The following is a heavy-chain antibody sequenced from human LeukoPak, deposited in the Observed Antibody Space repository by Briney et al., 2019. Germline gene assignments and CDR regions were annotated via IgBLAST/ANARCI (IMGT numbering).Heavy chain of an antibody. CDR1: GGSISSYY. Sequence: SETLSLTCTVSGGSISSYYWSWIRQPPGKGLEWIGYIYYSGSTNYNPSLKSRVTISVDTSKNQFSLKLSSVTAADTAVYYCARVAATGHNWFDPWGQGTLVTVSS. J-gene: IGHJ5*02. V-gene: IGHV4-59*01. CDR2: IYYSGST. D-gene: IGHD6-25*01. CDR3: ARVAATGHNWFDP.